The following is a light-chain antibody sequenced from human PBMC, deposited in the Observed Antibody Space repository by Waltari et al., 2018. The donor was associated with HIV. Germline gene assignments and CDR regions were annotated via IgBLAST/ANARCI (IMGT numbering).Light chain of an antibody. CDR3: SSYTRRGTVV. J-gene: IGLJ2*01. CDR2: EVT. CDR1: SSDIGYYDY. Sequence: QSALTQPASVSGSPGQSIVLPCTGSSSDIGYYDYVSWYQQYPGQAPKALIYEVTSRPYGTFSRFSCSKSATTAFLAISKLQTDDEAYYFCSSYTRRGTVVFGGGTRLTVL. V-gene: IGLV2-14*01.